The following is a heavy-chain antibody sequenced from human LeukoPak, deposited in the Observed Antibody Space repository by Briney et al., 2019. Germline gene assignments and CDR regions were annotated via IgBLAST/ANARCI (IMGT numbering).Heavy chain of an antibody. Sequence: PGGSLRLSCAASGFTFNIYVMSWVRQAPGKGLEWVSDIDGSGVTTYYADSVQGRFTISRDNSKNTLYLQMNSLRAEDAAVYYCAKDPKRGSYGYWGQETLVTVCS. V-gene: IGHV3-23*01. CDR1: GFTFNIYV. J-gene: IGHJ4*02. CDR2: IDGSGVTT. D-gene: IGHD1-26*01. CDR3: AKDPKRGSYGY.